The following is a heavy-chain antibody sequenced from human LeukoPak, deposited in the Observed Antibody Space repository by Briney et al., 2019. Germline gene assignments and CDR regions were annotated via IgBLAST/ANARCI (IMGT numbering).Heavy chain of an antibody. Sequence: GGSLRLSCAASGFTFSSYAMSWVRQAPGKGLEWVSAISGSGGSTSYAVSGKGRFTISRDNSKNTLYLQMNTLRAEDTAVYYCAKVSGIGVAGYPLDSWGQGTLVTVSS. D-gene: IGHD6-19*01. CDR2: ISGSGGST. J-gene: IGHJ4*02. CDR1: GFTFSSYA. CDR3: AKVSGIGVAGYPLDS. V-gene: IGHV3-23*01.